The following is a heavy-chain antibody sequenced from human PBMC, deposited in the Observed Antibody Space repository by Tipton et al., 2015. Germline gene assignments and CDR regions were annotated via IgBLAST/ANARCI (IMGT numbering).Heavy chain of an antibody. J-gene: IGHJ4*02. CDR3: ARARGRHGGLFDS. V-gene: IGHV4-59*01. CDR1: SDSISKYY. CDR2: IQYSGST. D-gene: IGHD4-23*01. Sequence: TLSLTCTVSSDSISKYYWSWIRQPPGKELEWIGYIQYSGSTNYNHSLKSRVTISVDTSKTQFSLKMSSVTASDTAVYYCARARGRHGGLFDSWGQGILVTVSS.